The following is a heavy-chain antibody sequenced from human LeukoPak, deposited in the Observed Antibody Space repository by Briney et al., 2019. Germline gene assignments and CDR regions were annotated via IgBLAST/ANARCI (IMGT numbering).Heavy chain of an antibody. CDR1: GGTFSSYA. Sequence: ASVKVSCKASGGTFSSYAMSWVRQAPGKGLEWVSVISGSGGSTYYADSVKGRFTISRGNSKNTLYLQMNSLRAEDTAVYYCAKGPHHGYSYFDYWGQGTLVTVSS. J-gene: IGHJ4*02. CDR3: AKGPHHGYSYFDY. CDR2: ISGSGGST. V-gene: IGHV3-23*01. D-gene: IGHD5-18*01.